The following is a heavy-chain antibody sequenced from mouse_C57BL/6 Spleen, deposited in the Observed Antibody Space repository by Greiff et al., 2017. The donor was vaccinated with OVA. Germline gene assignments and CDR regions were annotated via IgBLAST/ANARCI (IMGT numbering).Heavy chain of an antibody. J-gene: IGHJ2*01. V-gene: IGHV1-61*01. CDR2: IYPSDSET. CDR3: AITTNY. D-gene: IGHD1-1*01. Sequence: QVHVKQPGAELVRPGSSVKLSCKASGYTFTSYWMDWVKQRPGQGLEWIGNIYPSDSETHYNQKFKDKATLTVDKSSSTADMQLSSLTSEDSAVYYCAITTNYWGQGTTLTVSS. CDR1: GYTFTSYW.